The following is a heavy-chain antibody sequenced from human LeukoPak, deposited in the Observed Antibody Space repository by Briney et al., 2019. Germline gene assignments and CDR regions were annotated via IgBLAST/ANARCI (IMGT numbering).Heavy chain of an antibody. Sequence: GGSLRLSCAASGFSFSTYSLNWVRQAPGKGLEWVSYISSSGSTIYYADSVKGRFTITRDNAKNSLYLQMNSLRAEDTAVYYCARAPNSSGYDYWGQGTLVTVSS. D-gene: IGHD3-22*01. CDR2: ISSSGSTI. CDR1: GFSFSTYS. V-gene: IGHV3-48*01. J-gene: IGHJ4*02. CDR3: ARAPNSSGYDY.